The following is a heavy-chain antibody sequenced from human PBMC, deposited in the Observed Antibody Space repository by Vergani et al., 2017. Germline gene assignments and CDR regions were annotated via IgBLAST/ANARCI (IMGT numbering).Heavy chain of an antibody. V-gene: IGHV1-2*02. CDR1: GYTFTGYY. CDR3: ARAGLNYYDSSGYYPYYYYGMDV. D-gene: IGHD3-22*01. J-gene: IGHJ6*02. CDR2: INPNSGGT. Sequence: QVQLVESGAEVKKPGASVKVSCKASGYTFTGYYMHWVRQAPGQGLEWMGWINPNSGGTNYAQKFQGRVTMTRDTSISTAYMELSRLRSDDTAVYYCARAGLNYYDSSGYYPYYYYGMDVWGQGTTVTVSS.